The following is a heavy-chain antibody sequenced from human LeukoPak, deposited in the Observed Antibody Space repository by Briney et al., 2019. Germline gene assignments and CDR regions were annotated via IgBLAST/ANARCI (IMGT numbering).Heavy chain of an antibody. Sequence: ASVKVSCKVSGYTLTELSMHWERQAPGKGLEWMGGFDPEDGETIYAQKFQGRVTMTEDTSTDTAYMELSSLRSEDTAVYYCATEGYYDSSGYYYRRAWFDPWGQGTLVTVSS. CDR3: ATEGYYDSSGYYYRRAWFDP. D-gene: IGHD3-22*01. CDR1: GYTLTELS. CDR2: FDPEDGET. J-gene: IGHJ5*02. V-gene: IGHV1-24*01.